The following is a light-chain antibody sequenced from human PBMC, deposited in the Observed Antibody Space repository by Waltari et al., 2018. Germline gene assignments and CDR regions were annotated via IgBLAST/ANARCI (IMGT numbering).Light chain of an antibody. CDR3: QHYVTSPWT. CDR1: QSVSNNY. V-gene: IGKV3-20*01. J-gene: IGKJ1*01. Sequence: DIVLTQSPGTLPLSPGERATLSCRASQSVSNNYLAWYHQKPAQAPRLLIYGASSRATGIPDRFSGSGSGTDFTLTISRLEAEDFGVYYCQHYVTSPWTFGQGTKVEIK. CDR2: GAS.